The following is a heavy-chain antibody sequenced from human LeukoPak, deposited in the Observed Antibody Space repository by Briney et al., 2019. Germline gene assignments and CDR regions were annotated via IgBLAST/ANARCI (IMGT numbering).Heavy chain of an antibody. Sequence: SSETLSLTCTVSGGSISSSSYYWGWIRQPPEKGLEWIGYIYYSGSTNYNPSLKSRVTISADTSKNQFSLKLSSVTAADTAVYYCARSDDAYSGTEEYWGQGTLVTVSS. D-gene: IGHD1-26*01. CDR2: IYYSGST. V-gene: IGHV4-61*05. CDR3: ARSDDAYSGTEEY. CDR1: GGSISSSSYY. J-gene: IGHJ4*02.